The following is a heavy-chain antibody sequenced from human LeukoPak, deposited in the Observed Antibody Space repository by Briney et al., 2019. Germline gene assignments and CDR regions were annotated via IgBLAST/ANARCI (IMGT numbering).Heavy chain of an antibody. D-gene: IGHD2-21*01. CDR1: GFAFSSYA. Sequence: GGSLRLSCAASGFAFSSYAMSWVRQAPGKGLEWVSSITGSADNTYYADSVKGRFTISRDNSKNTLYLQMNSLRAEDTAVYYCAILAGNPYWGPGTLVTVSS. CDR2: ITGSADNT. J-gene: IGHJ4*02. CDR3: AILAGNPY. V-gene: IGHV3-23*01.